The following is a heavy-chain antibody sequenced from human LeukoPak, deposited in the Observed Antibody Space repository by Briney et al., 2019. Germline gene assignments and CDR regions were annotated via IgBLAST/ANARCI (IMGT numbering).Heavy chain of an antibody. V-gene: IGHV3-74*01. D-gene: IGHD5-18*01. CDR2: INSDGSRT. Sequence: GGSLRLSCAASGFTFSSYWMHWVRQAPGNGLVWVSRINSDGSRTSYADSVKSRFTISRDNAKNTLYLQMNSLRAEDTVVYYCASGNYGYVDYWGQGTLVTVSS. CDR3: ASGNYGYVDY. CDR1: GFTFSSYW. J-gene: IGHJ4*02.